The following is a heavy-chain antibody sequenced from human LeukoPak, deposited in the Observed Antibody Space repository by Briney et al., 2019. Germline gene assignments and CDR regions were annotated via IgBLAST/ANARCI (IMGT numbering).Heavy chain of an antibody. CDR1: GFTFSSYG. CDR2: ISYDGSNK. CDR3: ATSITMVRGVIISGDWFDP. Sequence: PGGSLRLSCAASGFTFSSYGMHWVRQAPGKGLEWVAVISYDGSNKYYADSVKGRFTISRDNSKSTLFLQMNSLRGEDTAVYYCATSITMVRGVIISGDWFDPWGQGTLVTVSS. V-gene: IGHV3-30*03. J-gene: IGHJ5*02. D-gene: IGHD3-10*01.